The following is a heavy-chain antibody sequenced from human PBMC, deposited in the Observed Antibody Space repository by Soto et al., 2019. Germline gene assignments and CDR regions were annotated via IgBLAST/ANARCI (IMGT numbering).Heavy chain of an antibody. CDR1: GGSFSGYY. D-gene: IGHD2-8*02. CDR3: ARDKITGLFDY. CDR2: INHSGST. Sequence: QVQLQQWGAGLLKPSENLSLTCAVYGGSFSGYYWPWIRQPPGTGLEWIGEINHSGSTNYNPSLKSRVTISVDTSKNQFSLKLTSVAAADSAVYYCARDKITGLFDYWGQGTLVTVSS. J-gene: IGHJ4*02. V-gene: IGHV4-34*01.